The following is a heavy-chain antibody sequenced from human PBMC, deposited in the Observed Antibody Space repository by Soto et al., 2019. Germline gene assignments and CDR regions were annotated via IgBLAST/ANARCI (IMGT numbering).Heavy chain of an antibody. Sequence: EVQLVESGGGLVKPGGSPRLSCAASGFTFSSYSMNWVRQAPGKGLEWVSSISSSSSYIYYADSVKGRFTISRDNAKNSLYLQMNSLRAEDTAVYYCARETGYSSSWYYFDYWGQGTLVTVSS. CDR1: GFTFSSYS. V-gene: IGHV3-21*01. J-gene: IGHJ4*02. CDR3: ARETGYSSSWYYFDY. D-gene: IGHD6-13*01. CDR2: ISSSSSYI.